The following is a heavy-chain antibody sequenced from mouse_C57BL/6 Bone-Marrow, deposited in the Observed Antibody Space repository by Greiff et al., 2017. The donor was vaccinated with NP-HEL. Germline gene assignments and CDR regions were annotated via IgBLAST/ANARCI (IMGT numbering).Heavy chain of an antibody. CDR2: IYPRSGNT. D-gene: IGHD2-2*01. V-gene: IGHV1-81*01. Sequence: QVQLKESGAELARPGASVKLSCKASGYTFTSYGISWVKQRTGQGLEWIGEIYPRSGNTYYNEKFKGKATLTADKSSSTAYMELRSLTSEDSAVYFCARPPQWLRRSYFDYWGQGTTLTVSS. CDR1: GYTFTSYG. J-gene: IGHJ2*01. CDR3: ARPPQWLRRSYFDY.